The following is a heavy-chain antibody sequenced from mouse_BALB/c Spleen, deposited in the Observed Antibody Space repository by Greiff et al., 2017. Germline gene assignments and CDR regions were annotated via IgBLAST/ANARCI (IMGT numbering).Heavy chain of an antibody. CDR3: AGGNYVDAMDY. V-gene: IGHV1S56*01. J-gene: IGHJ4*01. Sequence: VQLQQSGPELVKPGASVKMSCKASGYTFTSYYIHWVKQRPGQGLEWIGWIYPGDGSTKYNEKFKGKTTLTADKSSSTAYMLLSSLTSEDSAIYFCAGGNYVDAMDYWGQGTSVTVSS. CDR1: GYTFTSYY. CDR2: IYPGDGST. D-gene: IGHD2-1*01.